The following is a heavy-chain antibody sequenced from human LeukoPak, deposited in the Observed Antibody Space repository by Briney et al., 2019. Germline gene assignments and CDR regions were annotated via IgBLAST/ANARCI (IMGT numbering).Heavy chain of an antibody. CDR3: AREIAAARSAFDI. CDR1: GGSFSGYY. V-gene: IGHV4-34*01. CDR2: INHRGST. Sequence: SETLSLTCAVYGGSFSGYYWSWIRQPPGKGLEWIGEINHRGSTNYNPSLKSRVTISVDTSKNQFSLKLSSVTAADTAVYYCAREIAAARSAFDIWGQGTMITVSS. J-gene: IGHJ3*02. D-gene: IGHD6-13*01.